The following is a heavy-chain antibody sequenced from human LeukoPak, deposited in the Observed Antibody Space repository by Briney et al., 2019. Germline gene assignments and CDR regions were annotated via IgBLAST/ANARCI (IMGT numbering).Heavy chain of an antibody. J-gene: IGHJ4*02. CDR2: INNSGST. CDR1: GGSFSGYY. V-gene: IGHV4-34*01. CDR3: ARVGAYCSGGSCYRPFDY. Sequence: SETLSLTCAVYGGSFSGYYWSWIRQPPGKGLEWIGEINNSGSTNYNPSLKSRVTISVDTSKNQFSLKLSSVTAADTAVYYCARVGAYCSGGSCYRPFDYWGQGTLVTVSS. D-gene: IGHD2-15*01.